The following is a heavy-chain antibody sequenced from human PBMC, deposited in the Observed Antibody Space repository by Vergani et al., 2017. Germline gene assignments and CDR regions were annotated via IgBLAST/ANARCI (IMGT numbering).Heavy chain of an antibody. V-gene: IGHV3-23*01. CDR3: AKDRAPKDIVVVPAAIAY. D-gene: IGHD2-2*02. CDR1: EFTFSNYA. Sequence: EVQLLESGGGLVQPGGSLRLTCAASEFTFSNYAMNWVRQAPGKGLEWVSGISGSGVSAYYTDSVKGRFTISRDNSKNTLYLQMNSLRAEDTAVYYCAKDRAPKDIVVVPAAIAYWGQGTLVTVSS. CDR2: ISGSGVSA. J-gene: IGHJ4*02.